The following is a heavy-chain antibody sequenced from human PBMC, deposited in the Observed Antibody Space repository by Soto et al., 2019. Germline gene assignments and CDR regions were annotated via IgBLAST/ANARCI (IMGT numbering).Heavy chain of an antibody. V-gene: IGHV3-74*01. CDR1: GFTFSNYW. J-gene: IGHJ4*02. Sequence: EVQLVESGGGLVQPWGSLRLSCVASGFTFSNYWMHWVRQAPGKGLVWVSRISPDGSNTNYADSVNGRFTISRDNAKNTVYLQMTTLRAEDTALYYCARDNWKPFWGQGTLVTVSS. D-gene: IGHD1-20*01. CDR2: ISPDGSNT. CDR3: ARDNWKPF.